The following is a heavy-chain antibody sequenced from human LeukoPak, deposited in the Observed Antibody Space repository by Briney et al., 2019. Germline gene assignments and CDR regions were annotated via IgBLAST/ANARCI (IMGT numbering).Heavy chain of an antibody. CDR1: GFTFSHYV. V-gene: IGHV3-33*08. Sequence: GGSLRLSCAPSGFTFSHYVMHWVRQAPGEGLEWVAVIWSDGSREFYAESVKGRFTISRDNTKGTLYLQMNTLRVEDTAVYYCVSDDPAAANGMDVWGQGTTVTVSS. CDR2: IWSDGSRE. J-gene: IGHJ6*02. D-gene: IGHD6-25*01. CDR3: VSDDPAAANGMDV.